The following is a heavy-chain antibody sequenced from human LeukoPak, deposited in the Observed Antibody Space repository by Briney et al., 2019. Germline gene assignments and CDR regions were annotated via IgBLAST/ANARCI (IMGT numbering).Heavy chain of an antibody. CDR2: IYTSGTI. CDR3: ARDLRGSYNIDY. CDR1: GGSISSYY. Sequence: SETLSLTCTVSGGSISSYYWSWIRQPAGTALEWIGRIYTSGTITYNPSLKNRVTMSVDTSKNQFSLKLSSVTAADTAVYYCARDLRGSYNIDYWGQGTLVTVSS. D-gene: IGHD1-26*01. J-gene: IGHJ4*02. V-gene: IGHV4-4*07.